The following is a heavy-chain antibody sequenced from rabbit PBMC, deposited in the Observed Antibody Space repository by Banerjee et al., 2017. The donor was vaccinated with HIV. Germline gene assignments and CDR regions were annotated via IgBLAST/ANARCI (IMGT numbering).Heavy chain of an antibody. J-gene: IGHJ4*01. CDR3: ARDLAGVIGWNFNL. Sequence: QEQLVESGGGLVQPGGSLKLSCKASGFDFSSYGVSWVRQAPGKGLEWIGCIYTGDGNTYYASWVNGRFSISKTSSTTVTLQMTSLTAADTATYLCARDLAGVIGWNFNLWGPGTLVTVS. CDR1: GFDFSSYG. D-gene: IGHD4-1*01. CDR2: IYTGDGNT. V-gene: IGHV1S47*01.